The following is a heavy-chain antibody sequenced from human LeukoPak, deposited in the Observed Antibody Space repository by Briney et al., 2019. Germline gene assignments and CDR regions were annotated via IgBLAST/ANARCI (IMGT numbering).Heavy chain of an antibody. V-gene: IGHV3-49*04. CDR1: GFTFGDYA. J-gene: IGHJ4*02. CDR2: IRSKAYGGTT. D-gene: IGHD1-26*01. CDR3: ARDHIVGAVEFDN. Sequence: GGSLRLSCTASGFTFGDYAMTWVRQAPGKGLEWVGFIRSKAYGGTTEYAASVKGRFTISRDDSKSIAYLQMNSLKTEDTALYYCARDHIVGAVEFDNWGQGTLVSV.